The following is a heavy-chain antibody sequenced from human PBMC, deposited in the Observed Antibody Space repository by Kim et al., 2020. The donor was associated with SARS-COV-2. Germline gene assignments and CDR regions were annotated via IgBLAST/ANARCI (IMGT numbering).Heavy chain of an antibody. CDR3: ARVDGGFWSGYPPTYYYYGMDV. J-gene: IGHJ6*02. V-gene: IGHV4-59*13. CDR2: IYYSGST. D-gene: IGHD3-3*01. CDR1: GGSISSYY. Sequence: SETLSLTCTVSGGSISSYYWSWIRQPPGKGLEWIGYIYYSGSTNYNPSLKSRVTISVDTSKNQFSLKLSSVTAADTAVYYCARVDGGFWSGYPPTYYYYGMDVWGQGTTVTVSS.